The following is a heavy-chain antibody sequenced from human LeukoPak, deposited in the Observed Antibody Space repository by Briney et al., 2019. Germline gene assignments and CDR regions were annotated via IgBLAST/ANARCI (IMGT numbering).Heavy chain of an antibody. D-gene: IGHD2-2*01. CDR3: ARGCSSTSCYGYYYMDV. Sequence: SETLSLTCAVYGGSFSGYHWTWIRQPPGKGLEWIGEINHSGYTNYNPSVQSRVTISVDTSKTQFSLKLSSVTAADTAVYYCARGCSSTSCYGYYYMDVWGKGTTVTVSS. CDR1: GGSFSGYH. J-gene: IGHJ6*03. V-gene: IGHV4-34*01. CDR2: INHSGYT.